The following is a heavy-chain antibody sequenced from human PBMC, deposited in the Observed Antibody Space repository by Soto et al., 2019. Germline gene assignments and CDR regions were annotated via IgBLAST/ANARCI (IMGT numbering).Heavy chain of an antibody. CDR1: GFTFSSYG. V-gene: IGHV3-30*18. D-gene: IGHD6-19*01. Sequence: GGSLRLSCAASGFTFSSYGMHWVRQAPGKGLEWVAVISYDGSNKYYADSVKGRFTISRDNSKNTLYLQMNSLRAEDTAVYYCAKDQWLVLSYFDYWGQGTRVTVS. J-gene: IGHJ4*02. CDR3: AKDQWLVLSYFDY. CDR2: ISYDGSNK.